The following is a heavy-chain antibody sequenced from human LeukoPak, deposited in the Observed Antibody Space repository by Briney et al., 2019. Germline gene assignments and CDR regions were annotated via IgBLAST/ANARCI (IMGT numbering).Heavy chain of an antibody. CDR1: GDSVSSNIAA. V-gene: IGHV6-1*01. Sequence: PSQTLSLTCAISGDSVSSNIAAWNWIRQSPSRGLGWLGRTYYRSKWYNDYVVSVKSRIIISPDTSKNQFSLQLNSVAPEDTAVYYCAREIAGTCAFDIWGQGTVVTVSS. CDR2: TYYRSKWYN. J-gene: IGHJ3*02. D-gene: IGHD6-13*01. CDR3: AREIAGTCAFDI.